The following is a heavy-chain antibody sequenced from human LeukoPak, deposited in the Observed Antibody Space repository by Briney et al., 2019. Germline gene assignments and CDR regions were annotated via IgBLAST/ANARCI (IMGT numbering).Heavy chain of an antibody. CDR3: ARVEDGYNLGAFDI. CDR2: IIPIFGTA. V-gene: IGHV1-69*01. CDR1: GGTFSSHA. D-gene: IGHD5-24*01. Sequence: ASVKVSCKASGGTFSSHAISWVRQAPGQGLEWMGGIIPIFGTANYAQKFQGRVTITADESTSTAYMELSSLRSEDTAVYYCARVEDGYNLGAFDIWGQGTMVTVSS. J-gene: IGHJ3*02.